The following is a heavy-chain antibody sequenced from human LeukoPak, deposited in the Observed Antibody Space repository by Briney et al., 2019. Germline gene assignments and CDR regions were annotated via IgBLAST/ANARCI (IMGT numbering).Heavy chain of an antibody. Sequence: SETLSLTCTVSGGSISSYYWSWIRQPPGKGLEWIGYIYYSGSTNYNPSLKSRVTISVDTSKNQFSLKLSSVTAADTAVYYCARDVWDSSGYSYGSLNWFDSWGQGTLVTVSS. CDR1: GGSISSYY. CDR3: ARDVWDSSGYSYGSLNWFDS. CDR2: IYYSGST. V-gene: IGHV4-59*01. J-gene: IGHJ5*01. D-gene: IGHD5-18*01.